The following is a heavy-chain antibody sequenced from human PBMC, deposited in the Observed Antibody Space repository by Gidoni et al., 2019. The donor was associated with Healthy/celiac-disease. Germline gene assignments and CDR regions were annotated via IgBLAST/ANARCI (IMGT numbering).Heavy chain of an antibody. Sequence: EVQLVESGGGSVQPGGSLRLSCAASGFTVSSNYMSWVRQAPGKGLEWVSVIYSGGSTYYADSVKGRFTISRDNSKNTLYLQMNSLRAEDTAVYYCARDKPNYYGSGPFDYWGQGTLVTVSS. V-gene: IGHV3-66*01. CDR1: GFTVSSNY. D-gene: IGHD3-10*01. CDR2: IYSGGST. CDR3: ARDKPNYYGSGPFDY. J-gene: IGHJ4*02.